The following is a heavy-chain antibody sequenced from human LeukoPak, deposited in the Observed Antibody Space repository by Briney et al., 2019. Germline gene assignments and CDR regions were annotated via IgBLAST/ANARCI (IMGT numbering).Heavy chain of an antibody. J-gene: IGHJ4*02. Sequence: PSETLSLTCAVYGGSLSGYYWTWIRQAPGKGLEWIGEINYSGNTNYNRSLKSRVTISADTSKNQFSLRLSSVTAADTAVYYCARDHSSSSHFDYWGQGTLVTVSS. CDR1: GGSLSGYY. CDR2: INYSGNT. CDR3: ARDHSSSSHFDY. V-gene: IGHV4-34*01. D-gene: IGHD6-6*01.